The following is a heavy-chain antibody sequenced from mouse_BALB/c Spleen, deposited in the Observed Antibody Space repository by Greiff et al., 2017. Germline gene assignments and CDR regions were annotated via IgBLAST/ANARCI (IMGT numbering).Heavy chain of an antibody. D-gene: IGHD2-4*01. V-gene: IGHV1-14*01. Sequence: LQESGPELVKPGASVKMSCKASGYTFTSYVMHWVKQKPGQGLEWIGYINPYNDGTKYNEKFKGKATLTSDKSSSTAYMELSSLTSEDSAVYYCARWITTTDGSMDYWGQGTSVTVSS. J-gene: IGHJ4*01. CDR3: ARWITTTDGSMDY. CDR2: INPYNDGT. CDR1: GYTFTSYV.